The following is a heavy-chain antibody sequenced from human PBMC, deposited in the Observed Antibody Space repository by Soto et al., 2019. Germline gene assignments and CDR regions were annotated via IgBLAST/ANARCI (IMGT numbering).Heavy chain of an antibody. CDR2: MNPNSGNT. D-gene: IGHD4-17*01. CDR3: ARTLYGDNVAY. J-gene: IGHJ4*02. CDR1: GYTFTSYD. V-gene: IGHV1-8*01. Sequence: QVQLVQSGAEVKKPGASVKVSCKASGYTFTSYDINWLRQATGQGLEWMGWMNPNSGNTGYAQKFQGRVTMTRNTSISTASLELRSLRSEETAVYYCARTLYGDNVAYWGQGALVTVSS.